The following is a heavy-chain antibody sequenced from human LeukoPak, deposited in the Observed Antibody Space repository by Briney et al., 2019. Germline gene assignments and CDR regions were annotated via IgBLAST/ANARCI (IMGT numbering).Heavy chain of an antibody. CDR1: GFTFSSYG. CDR2: IWYDGSNK. D-gene: IGHD6-6*01. J-gene: IGHJ5*02. Sequence: GGSLRLSCAASGFTFSSYGMHWVRQAPGKGLEWVAVIWYDGSNKYYADSVKGRFIISRDNSKNTLYLQMNSLRAEDTAVYYCAKDRPSGGVDPWGQGTLVTVSS. V-gene: IGHV3-33*06. CDR3: AKDRPSGGVDP.